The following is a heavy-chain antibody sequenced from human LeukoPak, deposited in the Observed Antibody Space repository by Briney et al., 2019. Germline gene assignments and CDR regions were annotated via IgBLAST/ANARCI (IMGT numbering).Heavy chain of an antibody. J-gene: IGHJ6*03. CDR3: ATALRTNNYYYYMDV. V-gene: IGHV1-24*01. CDR2: FDPEDGET. Sequence: ASVKVSCKVSGYTLTELSMHWVRQAPGKGLEWMGGFDPEDGETIYAQKFQGRVTMTEDTSTDTAYMELSSLRSEDTAVYYCATALRTNNYYYYMDVWGKGTTVTVSS. D-gene: IGHD2-8*01. CDR1: GYTLTELS.